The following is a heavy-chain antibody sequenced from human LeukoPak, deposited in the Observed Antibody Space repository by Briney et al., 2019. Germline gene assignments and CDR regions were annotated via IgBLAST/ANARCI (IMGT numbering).Heavy chain of an antibody. Sequence: GGSLRLSCVASGFTFSSYWMHWVRQAPGKGLEWVAVISYDGSNKYYADSVKGRFTISRDNSKNTLYLQMNSLRAEDTAVYYCAKDGDYYGSGSYYVDYWGQGTLVTVSS. D-gene: IGHD3-10*01. CDR2: ISYDGSNK. J-gene: IGHJ4*02. CDR3: AKDGDYYGSGSYYVDY. V-gene: IGHV3-30*18. CDR1: GFTFSSYW.